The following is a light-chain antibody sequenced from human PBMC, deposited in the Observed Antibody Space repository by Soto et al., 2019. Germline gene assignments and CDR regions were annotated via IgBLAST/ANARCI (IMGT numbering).Light chain of an antibody. J-gene: IGKJ1*01. V-gene: IGKV1-5*01. CDR3: QQYNSYSTT. CDR2: DAS. Sequence: SQMTPFPFPLSASVGDRVTLTFRASQSISSWLAWYQQKPGKAPKLLIYDASSLESGVPSRFSGSGSGTEFTLTISSLQPDDFATYYCQQYNSYSTTFGQGTKVDIK. CDR1: QSISSW.